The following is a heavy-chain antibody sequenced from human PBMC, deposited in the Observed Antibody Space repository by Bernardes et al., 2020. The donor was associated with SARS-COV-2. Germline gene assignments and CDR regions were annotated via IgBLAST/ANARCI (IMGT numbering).Heavy chain of an antibody. J-gene: IGHJ4*02. CDR2: IKQDGRDK. Sequence: GGSLRLSCEASGFTFSRYWMSWVRQAPGKGLEWVANIKQDGRDKYYVDSVKGRFTISRDNAKNSLYLQLNSLRVEDTAVYYCARDPIAVRPTFDSWGQGTLVTVSA. V-gene: IGHV3-7*03. D-gene: IGHD6-6*01. CDR1: GFTFSRYW. CDR3: ARDPIAVRPTFDS.